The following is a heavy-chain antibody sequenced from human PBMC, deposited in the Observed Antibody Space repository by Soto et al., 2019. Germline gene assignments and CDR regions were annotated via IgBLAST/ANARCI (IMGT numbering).Heavy chain of an antibody. J-gene: IGHJ4*02. V-gene: IGHV1-2*02. Sequence: LVKVSCKASGYTFTVYYMHWVRQAPGQGLEWMGWINPKSGGTMYPQKFQGRVTMTWDTSISTAYMALTRLRSDDTAVYYCARDLAKGGGSAGFDYWGQGTLVTVSS. CDR3: ARDLAKGGGSAGFDY. CDR2: INPKSGGT. D-gene: IGHD1-26*01. CDR1: GYTFTVYY.